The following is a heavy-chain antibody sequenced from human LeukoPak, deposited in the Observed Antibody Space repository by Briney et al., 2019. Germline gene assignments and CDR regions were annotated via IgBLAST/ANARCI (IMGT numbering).Heavy chain of an antibody. CDR2: IVVGSGNT. CDR3: AADQGNYYDSSGSFDY. Sequence: ASVKVSCKASGLTFTSSAVQWVRQARGQRLEWIGWIVVGSGNTNYAQRFQERVTITRDMSTSTAYMELSSLRSEDTAVYYCAADQGNYYDSSGSFDYWGQGTLVTVSS. V-gene: IGHV1-58*01. D-gene: IGHD3-22*01. CDR1: GLTFTSSA. J-gene: IGHJ4*02.